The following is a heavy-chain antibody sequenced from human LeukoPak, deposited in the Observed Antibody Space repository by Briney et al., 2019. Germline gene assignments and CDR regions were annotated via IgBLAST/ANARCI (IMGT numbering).Heavy chain of an antibody. CDR3: ARVRYNSGYIFYY. V-gene: IGHV3-48*04. CDR1: GFTFSNYP. D-gene: IGHD5-18*01. Sequence: PGGSLRLSCAASGFTFSNYPMNWVRQAPGKGLELVSYIGSGCSPIYYADSVRGRFSISRDNAKNSLYLQMSSLRAEDTAVYYCARVRYNSGYIFYYWGQGALVTVSS. CDR2: IGSGCSPI. J-gene: IGHJ4*02.